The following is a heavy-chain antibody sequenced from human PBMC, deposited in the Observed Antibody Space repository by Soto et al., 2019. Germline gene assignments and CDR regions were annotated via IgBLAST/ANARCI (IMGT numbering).Heavy chain of an antibody. J-gene: IGHJ5*02. CDR2: INHGGST. V-gene: IGHV4-34*01. D-gene: IGHD5-12*01. CDR3: ARTDIVTTNWFDP. CDR1: GESFIGYY. Sequence: QVHLQQWGAGLLKPSEPLSLTCAVYGESFIGYYLHWIRQSPGKGLEWIGEINHGGSTNYNPSLKSRVTISIDTSKNQFSLKLTSVTAADTSVYYCARTDIVTTNWFDPWGQGTLVTGSS.